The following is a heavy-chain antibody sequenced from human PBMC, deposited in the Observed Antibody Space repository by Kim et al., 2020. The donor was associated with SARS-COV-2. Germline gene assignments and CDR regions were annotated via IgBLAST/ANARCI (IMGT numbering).Heavy chain of an antibody. CDR3: ARGGGSYWDTWFYP. Sequence: GGSLRLSCAASGFTFSSYDMHWVRQATGKGLEWVSAIGTAGDTYYPGSAKDRFTTSRENAKNSLHLQQNSLRAGDTAVDYCARGGGSYWDTWFYPWDHGT. J-gene: IGHJ5*02. V-gene: IGHV3-13*01. D-gene: IGHD1-26*01. CDR1: GFTFSSYD. CDR2: IGTAGDT.